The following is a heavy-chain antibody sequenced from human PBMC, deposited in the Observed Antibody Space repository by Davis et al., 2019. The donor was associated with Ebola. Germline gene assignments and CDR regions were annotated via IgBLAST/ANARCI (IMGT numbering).Heavy chain of an antibody. CDR3: ARALVPAAIWDWDYGMDV. V-gene: IGHV3-21*01. CDR2: ISGSGGST. J-gene: IGHJ6*02. CDR1: GFTFNFYV. Sequence: GGSLRLSCAGSGFTFNFYVMSWVRQAPGKGLEWVSAISGSGGSTYYADSVKGRFTISRDNAKNSLYLQMNSLRAEDTAVYYCARALVPAAIWDWDYGMDVWGQGTTVTVSS. D-gene: IGHD2-2*01.